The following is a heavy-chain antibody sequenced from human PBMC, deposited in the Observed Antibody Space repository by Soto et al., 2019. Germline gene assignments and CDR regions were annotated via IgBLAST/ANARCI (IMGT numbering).Heavy chain of an antibody. J-gene: IGHJ6*02. CDR1: GFTFSSYA. CDR3: AKDLWYSSRPGGFDYNYAMDV. D-gene: IGHD2-2*01. CDR2: ISGSGSST. Sequence: GGSLRLSCATSGFTFSSYAMSWVRQAPGKGLEWVSAISGSGSSTYYADSVKGRFTISRDNSKNTLYLQMNSLRAEDTAVYSCAKDLWYSSRPGGFDYNYAMDVWGQGTTVTVSS. V-gene: IGHV3-23*01.